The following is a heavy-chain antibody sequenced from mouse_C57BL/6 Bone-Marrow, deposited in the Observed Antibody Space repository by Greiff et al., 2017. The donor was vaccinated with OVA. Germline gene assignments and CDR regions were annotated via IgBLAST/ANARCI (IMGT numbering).Heavy chain of an antibody. Sequence: QVQLQQPGAELVKPGASVKLSCKASGYTFTSYWMHWVKQRPGQGLEWIGMIHPNSGSTNYNEKFKSKATLTVDKSSSTAYMQLSSLTSEDSAVYYCARSVYDGFYYFDYWGQGTTLTVSS. V-gene: IGHV1-64*01. CDR3: ARSVYDGFYYFDY. CDR1: GYTFTSYW. J-gene: IGHJ2*01. D-gene: IGHD2-3*01. CDR2: IHPNSGST.